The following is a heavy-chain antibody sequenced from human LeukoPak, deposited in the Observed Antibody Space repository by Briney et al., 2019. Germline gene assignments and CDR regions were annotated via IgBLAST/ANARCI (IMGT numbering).Heavy chain of an antibody. V-gene: IGHV4-4*07. CDR1: GASINSHY. D-gene: IGHD4/OR15-4a*01. Sequence: PSETLSLTCSVSGASINSHYWTWIRQPAGKGLEWIGRIYISGSTNYSPSLKSRVTMSVDTSKNQFSLNLISVTAADTAVYYCARALNPLTGTYYFDYWGQGTLVAVSS. J-gene: IGHJ4*02. CDR3: ARALNPLTGTYYFDY. CDR2: IYISGST.